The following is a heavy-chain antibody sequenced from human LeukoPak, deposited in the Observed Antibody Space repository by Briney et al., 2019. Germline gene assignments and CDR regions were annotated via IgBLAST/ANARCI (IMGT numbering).Heavy chain of an antibody. CDR3: ARGTGAGLVQAYYFDY. CDR1: GFTFSSYR. V-gene: IGHV3-21*06. D-gene: IGHD3/OR15-3a*01. CDR2: ISSSTYI. Sequence: PGGSLRLSCAASGFTFSSYRLNWVRQAPGKGLEWVSSISSSTYIYYADSVKGRFTISRDNANNSLYLQMNSLRAEDTAVYYCARGTGAGLVQAYYFDYWGQGTLVTVSS. J-gene: IGHJ4*02.